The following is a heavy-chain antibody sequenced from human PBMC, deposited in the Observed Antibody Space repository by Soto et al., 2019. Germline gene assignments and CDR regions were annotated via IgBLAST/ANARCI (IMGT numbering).Heavy chain of an antibody. CDR1: SGSIFTTNW. CDR2: IYHSGSP. J-gene: IGHJ3*01. D-gene: IGHD3-16*01. V-gene: IGHV4-4*02. CDR3: ARKPDVATAKVGGGYVFDV. Sequence: QVQLQESGPGLVKPSGALSLTGAAPSGSIFTTNWWSWVRQSPGRGLQWIGDIYHSGSPKYNPSLKSRVSRSIDKSKDRFFLNLTSVTAADTAVYYCARKPDVATAKVGGGYVFDVWGQGTMVTVSS.